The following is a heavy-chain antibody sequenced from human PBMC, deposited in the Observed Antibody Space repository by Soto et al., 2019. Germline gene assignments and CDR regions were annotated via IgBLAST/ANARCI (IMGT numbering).Heavy chain of an antibody. CDR2: ISVGGGSI. CDR3: VRDHRWAFDI. CDR1: GFTFRDYA. D-gene: IGHD2-15*01. V-gene: IGHV3-48*02. Sequence: EVQLVESGGGLVQPGGSLRVSCIESGFTFRDYAFNWVRQAPGKGLEWVSYISVGGGSIFYADSVKGRFTISRDDARNSVYLQMNTLRHEDTAVYHCVRDHRWAFDIWGQGTVVTVSS. J-gene: IGHJ3*02.